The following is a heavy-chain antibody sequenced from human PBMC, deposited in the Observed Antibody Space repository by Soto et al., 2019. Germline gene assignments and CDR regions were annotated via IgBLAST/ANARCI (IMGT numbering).Heavy chain of an antibody. CDR1: GGSISTYY. CDR3: ARGSTVTQYYFEY. J-gene: IGHJ4*02. V-gene: IGHV4-59*12. D-gene: IGHD4-4*01. Sequence: SETLSLTCTFSGGSISTYYWSWIRQPPGKGLEWIGYIYYSGSTYYNPSLKSRVTISVDTSKNQFSLKLSSVTAADTAVYYCARGSTVTQYYFEYWGQGTLVTVSS. CDR2: IYYSGST.